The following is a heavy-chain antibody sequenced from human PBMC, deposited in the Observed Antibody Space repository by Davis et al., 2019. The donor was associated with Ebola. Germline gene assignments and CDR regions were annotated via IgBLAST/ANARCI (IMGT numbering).Heavy chain of an antibody. CDR2: IIPILGIA. J-gene: IGHJ4*02. D-gene: IGHD2-2*01. CDR3: AREAPRNCSSTSCYDSRGPFDY. CDR1: GGTFSSYA. V-gene: IGHV1-69*04. Sequence: SVKVSCKASGGTFSSYAISWVRQAPGQGLEWMGRIIPILGIANYAQKFQGRVTITADKSTSTAYMELSSLRSEDTAVYYCAREAPRNCSSTSCYDSRGPFDYWGQGTLVTVSS.